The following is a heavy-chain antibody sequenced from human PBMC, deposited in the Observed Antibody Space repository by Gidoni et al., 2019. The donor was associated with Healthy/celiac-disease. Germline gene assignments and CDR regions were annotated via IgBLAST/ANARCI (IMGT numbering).Heavy chain of an antibody. V-gene: IGHV3-23*01. J-gene: IGHJ4*02. CDR2: ISGSGGST. D-gene: IGHD5-12*01. CDR3: ATRGRGYSGPAYY. CDR1: GFTFSSYA. Sequence: EVQLLESGGGLVQPGGSLRLSCAASGFTFSSYAMGWVRQAPGKGLEWVSAISGSGGSTYYADSVKGRFTISRDNSKNTLYLQMNSLRAEDTAVYYCATRGRGYSGPAYYWGQGTLVTVSS.